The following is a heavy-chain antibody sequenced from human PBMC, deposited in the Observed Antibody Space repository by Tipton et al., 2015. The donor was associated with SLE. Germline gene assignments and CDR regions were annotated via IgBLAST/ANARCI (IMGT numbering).Heavy chain of an antibody. D-gene: IGHD6-6*01. CDR1: GGSFSGYY. CDR3: ARGGASSKWFDP. J-gene: IGHJ5*02. Sequence: LRLSCAVYGGSFSGYYWSWIRQPPGKGLEWIGYIYTSGNTLYNPSLDSRATISVDTAKNQFSLKVNSVTAADTAVYYCARGGASSKWFDPWGQGTLVSASS. V-gene: IGHV4-4*08. CDR2: IYTSGNT.